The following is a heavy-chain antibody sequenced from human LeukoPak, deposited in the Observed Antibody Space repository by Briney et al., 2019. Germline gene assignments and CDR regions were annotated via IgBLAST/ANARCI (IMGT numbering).Heavy chain of an antibody. CDR2: ISTSGDT. Sequence: TSQTMSLTCTVSGGSISTGSYNWSWIRQPTAKGLEWIGRISTSGDTSSNSSLRSRVTMSIDTSKNQFSLKLSSVTAADTAVYYCARDDFNYYDRSYGMDVWGQGTTVTVSS. CDR1: GGSISTGSYN. J-gene: IGHJ6*02. V-gene: IGHV4-61*02. CDR3: ARDDFNYYDRSYGMDV. D-gene: IGHD3-22*01.